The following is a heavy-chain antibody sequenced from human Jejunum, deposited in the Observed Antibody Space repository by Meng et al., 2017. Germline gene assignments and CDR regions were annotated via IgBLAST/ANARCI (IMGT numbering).Heavy chain of an antibody. Sequence: QGQLQESGPGLVKPSVTLSLTCTVSGGSTITTGYYWGWIRQPPGKGLEWMGSIYYSGSTYYNSPLQSRLTISVDTSKNQFSLKLRSVTAADTAIYYCARHFLTMSKDYFDYWGQGTLVTVSS. D-gene: IGHD2/OR15-2a*01. CDR1: GGSTITTGYY. CDR2: IYYSGST. J-gene: IGHJ4*02. V-gene: IGHV4-39*01. CDR3: ARHFLTMSKDYFDY.